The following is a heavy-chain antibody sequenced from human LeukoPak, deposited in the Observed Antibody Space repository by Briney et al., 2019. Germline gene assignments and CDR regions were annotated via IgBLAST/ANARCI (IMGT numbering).Heavy chain of an antibody. Sequence: GGALRHSCAASGFTFSDYYMSWIRQAPGKGLEWVSHISSSGSILYYADSVKGQVTISRDNAKNSLYLQINSLRAEDTAVYYCASRYDFWSGYYTSHFDYWGQGTLVTVSS. CDR1: GFTFSDYY. CDR2: ISSSGSIL. D-gene: IGHD3-3*01. V-gene: IGHV3-11*04. CDR3: ASRYDFWSGYYTSHFDY. J-gene: IGHJ4*02.